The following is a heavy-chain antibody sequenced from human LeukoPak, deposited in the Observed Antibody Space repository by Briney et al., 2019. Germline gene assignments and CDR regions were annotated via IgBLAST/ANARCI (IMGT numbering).Heavy chain of an antibody. CDR3: ARHAGLRFLEWLLPTDY. CDR2: ISSSSSYI. Sequence: GGSLRLSCAASGFAFSSYSMNWVRQAPGKGLEWVSSISSSSSYIYYADSVKGRFTISRDNAKNSLYLQMNSLRAEDTAVYYCARHAGLRFLEWLLPTDYWGQGTLVTVSS. J-gene: IGHJ4*02. V-gene: IGHV3-21*01. D-gene: IGHD3-3*01. CDR1: GFAFSSYS.